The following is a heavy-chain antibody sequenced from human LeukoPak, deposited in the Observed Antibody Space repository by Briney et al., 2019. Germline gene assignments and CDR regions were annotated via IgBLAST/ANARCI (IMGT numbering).Heavy chain of an antibody. V-gene: IGHV4-4*07. CDR1: GGSISSYY. J-gene: IGHJ3*02. Sequence: PSETLSLTCTVSGGSISSYYWSWIRQPAGKGLEWIGRIYTSGSTNYNPSLKSRVTMSVDTSKNQFSLKLSSVTAADTAVYYCARDLYCSSTSCYQDAFDIWGQGTMVTVSS. CDR3: ARDLYCSSTSCYQDAFDI. D-gene: IGHD2-2*01. CDR2: IYTSGST.